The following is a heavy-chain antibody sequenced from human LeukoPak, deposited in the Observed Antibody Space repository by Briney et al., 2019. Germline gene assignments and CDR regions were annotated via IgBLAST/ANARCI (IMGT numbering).Heavy chain of an antibody. CDR2: IYYTGTT. V-gene: IGHV4-39*01. D-gene: IGHD1-26*01. CDR3: ARVANTLSGSYGFDY. J-gene: IGHJ4*02. CDR1: GASISSSTYY. Sequence: PSETLSLTCSVSGASISSSTYYWGWIRQPPGKGLEWIGAIYYTGTTYYNPSLRSRVTISVDTSKNQFSLQLNSVTPEDTAVYYCARVANTLSGSYGFDYWGQGTLVTVSS.